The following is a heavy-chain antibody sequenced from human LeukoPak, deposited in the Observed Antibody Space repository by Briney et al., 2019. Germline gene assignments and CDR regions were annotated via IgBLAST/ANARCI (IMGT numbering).Heavy chain of an antibody. CDR3: HSMVRGVTAPPDAFDI. J-gene: IGHJ3*02. Sequence: SETLSLTCTVSGGSISSNTYYWGWIRQPPGKGLEWVGSFYYSGSTYYNPSLKSRVTISVDTSQNQFSLKLSSVTAADTAVYYCHSMVRGVTAPPDAFDIWGQGTMVTVSS. V-gene: IGHV4-39*01. CDR2: FYYSGST. D-gene: IGHD3-10*01. CDR1: GGSISSNTYY.